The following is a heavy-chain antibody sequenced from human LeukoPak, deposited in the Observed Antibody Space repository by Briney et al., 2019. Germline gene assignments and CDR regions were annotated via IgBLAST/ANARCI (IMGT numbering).Heavy chain of an antibody. V-gene: IGHV1-2*02. Sequence: ASVKVSCKASGYTFTVYYMHWVRQAPGQGLEWMGWINPNSGCTNYAQKFQGRVTMTRDTSISTAYMELSRLRSDDTAVYYCATRGGVSTLKPYGMDVWGQGTTVTVSS. D-gene: IGHD3-3*01. CDR2: INPNSGCT. CDR1: GYTFTVYY. J-gene: IGHJ6*02. CDR3: ATRGGVSTLKPYGMDV.